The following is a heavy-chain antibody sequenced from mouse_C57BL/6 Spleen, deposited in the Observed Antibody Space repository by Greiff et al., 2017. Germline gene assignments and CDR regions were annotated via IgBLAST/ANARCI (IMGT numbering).Heavy chain of an antibody. Sequence: VKLQQSGAELVKPGASVKISCKASGYAFSSYWMNWVKQRPGKGLEWIGQIYPGDGDTNYNGKFKGKATLTADKSSSTAYMQLSSLTSEDSAVYFCARGGAYYYGSSHYFDYWGQGTTLTVSS. V-gene: IGHV1-80*01. CDR2: IYPGDGDT. CDR3: ARGGAYYYGSSHYFDY. J-gene: IGHJ2*01. CDR1: GYAFSSYW. D-gene: IGHD1-1*01.